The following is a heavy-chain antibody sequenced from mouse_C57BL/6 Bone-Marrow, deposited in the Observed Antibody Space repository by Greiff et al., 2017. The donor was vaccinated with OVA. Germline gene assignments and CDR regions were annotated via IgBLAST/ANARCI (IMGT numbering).Heavy chain of an antibody. J-gene: IGHJ2*01. CDR1: GYSITNGNHW. CDR3: ARGDDGYYVWYFDY. D-gene: IGHD2-3*01. V-gene: IGHV3-4*01. Sequence: EVKLLESGPALVKPSQTVSLTCTVTGYSITNGNHWWNWIRPVSGSKLEWIGYISSSGSTDSNPSLKSRISITRDTSKNQLFLQLNSVTTEDIATYYCARGDDGYYVWYFDYWGQGTTLTVSS. CDR2: ISSSGST.